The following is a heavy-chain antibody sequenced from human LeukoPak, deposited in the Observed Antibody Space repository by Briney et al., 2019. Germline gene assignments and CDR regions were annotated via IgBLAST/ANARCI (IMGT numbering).Heavy chain of an antibody. V-gene: IGHV4-34*01. D-gene: IGHD2-8*02. J-gene: IGHJ5*02. Sequence: PSETLSLTCAVYGGSFSGYYWSWIRHPPGGGLEWIGEINHSGSTNYNPSLKSRVTISVDTSKNQFSLKLSSVTAADTAVYYCARGRGRHHIVLVVYATPNWFDPWGQGTLVSVSS. CDR2: INHSGST. CDR1: GGSFSGYY. CDR3: ARGRGRHHIVLVVYATPNWFDP.